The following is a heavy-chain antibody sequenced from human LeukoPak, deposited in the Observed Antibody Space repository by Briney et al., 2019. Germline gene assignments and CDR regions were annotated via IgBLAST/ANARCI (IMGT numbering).Heavy chain of an antibody. D-gene: IGHD3-9*01. V-gene: IGHV1-2*02. CDR2: INPNSGGT. CDR1: GYTFTGQY. Sequence: GASVKVSCKASGYTFTGQYMHWVRQAPGRGLEWMGWINPNSGGTSYAQKFQGRVTMTRDTSISTAYMELSRLRSDDTAVYFCARDRYDDILTGLPDAFDIWGQGTMVTVSS. J-gene: IGHJ3*02. CDR3: ARDRYDDILTGLPDAFDI.